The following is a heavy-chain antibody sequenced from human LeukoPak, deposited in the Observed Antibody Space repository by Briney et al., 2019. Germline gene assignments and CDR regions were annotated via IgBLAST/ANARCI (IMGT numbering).Heavy chain of an antibody. CDR3: ARENAAYDYSKYVLDY. CDR1: GFTFSSYG. Sequence: PGGSLRLSCAASGFTFSSYGMHWVRQAPGKGLEWVAVIWYDGSNKYYADSVKGRFTISRDNSKNTLYLQMNSLRAEDTAVYYCARENAAYDYSKYVLDYWGQGTLVTVSS. J-gene: IGHJ4*02. V-gene: IGHV3-33*01. CDR2: IWYDGSNK. D-gene: IGHD4-11*01.